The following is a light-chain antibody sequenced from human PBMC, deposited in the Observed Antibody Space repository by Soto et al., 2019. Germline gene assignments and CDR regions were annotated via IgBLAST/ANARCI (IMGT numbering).Light chain of an antibody. CDR3: QSYDSSLSVYV. Sequence: VLKQPPSVYGAPGQRVTISCTGSSSNIGAGYDVHWYQQLPGTAPKLLIYGNGNRPSGVPDRFSGSKSGTSASLAITGLQAEDEADYYCQSYDSSLSVYVFGTGTKVTV. J-gene: IGLJ1*01. V-gene: IGLV1-40*01. CDR2: GNG. CDR1: SSNIGAGYD.